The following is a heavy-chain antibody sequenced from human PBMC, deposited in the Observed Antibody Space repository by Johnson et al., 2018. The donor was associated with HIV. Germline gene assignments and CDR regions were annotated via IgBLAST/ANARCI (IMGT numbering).Heavy chain of an antibody. V-gene: IGHV3-13*01. D-gene: IGHD6-13*01. J-gene: IGHJ3*02. CDR1: SFTFDDYD. Sequence: VQLVESGGGVVQPGGSLRLSCEVSSFTFDDYDMHWVRQVTGKGLEWLSAFGSAGDTYYSDSVKDRFTISRDTAKNSFYLRMNSLRAEDTALYYCARDHLSSRGAFDIWGQGTMVTVS. CDR2: FGSAGDT. CDR3: ARDHLSSRGAFDI.